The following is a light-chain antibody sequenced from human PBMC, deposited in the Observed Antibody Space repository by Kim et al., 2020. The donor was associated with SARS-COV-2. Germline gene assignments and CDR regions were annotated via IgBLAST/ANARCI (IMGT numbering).Light chain of an antibody. V-gene: IGKV3-20*01. Sequence: LSCGKRSTLSCEANQRISSNYLAWYQQKPGQAPTLHIYGTYSRATGIPDRFRGSGSGTDFTLIITRLEPEDFAVYYCQQYGGSLQTFGQETTLEI. CDR3: QQYGGSLQT. CDR1: QRISSNY. J-gene: IGKJ2*01. CDR2: GTY.